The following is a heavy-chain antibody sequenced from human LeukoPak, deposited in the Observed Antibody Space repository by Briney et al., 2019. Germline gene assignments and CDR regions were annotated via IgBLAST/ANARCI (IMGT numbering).Heavy chain of an antibody. D-gene: IGHD5-24*01. CDR1: GFTFSSSW. Sequence: GGSLRLSCVASGFTFSSSWMTWVRQAPGMGLERVANIKADGTGKYYVDSVRGRFSISRDSAKNSLYLELNSLRAEDTGVYFCARDRGWQQFDYWGQGTLVTVSS. CDR2: IKADGTGK. J-gene: IGHJ4*03. CDR3: ARDRGWQQFDY. V-gene: IGHV3-7*01.